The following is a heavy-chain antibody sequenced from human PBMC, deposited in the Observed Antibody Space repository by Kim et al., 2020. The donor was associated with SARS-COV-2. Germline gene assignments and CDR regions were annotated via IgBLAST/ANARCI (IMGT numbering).Heavy chain of an antibody. Sequence: GGSLRLSCAASGFTFSDYAMTWVRQAPGKGLEWVAHISASGGSTYYAESVKGRFTVSRDNSKDTLLLEMNSLRSEDAAVYYCARRTAVVTHFDYWGQGTLVPVSS. CDR3: ARRTAVVTHFDY. V-gene: IGHV3-23*01. CDR1: GFTFSDYA. CDR2: ISASGGST. J-gene: IGHJ4*02. D-gene: IGHD2-15*01.